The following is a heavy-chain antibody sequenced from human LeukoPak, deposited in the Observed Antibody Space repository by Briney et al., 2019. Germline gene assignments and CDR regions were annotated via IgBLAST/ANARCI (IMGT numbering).Heavy chain of an antibody. CDR1: GFTLSDYY. V-gene: IGHV3-11*04. D-gene: IGHD1-26*01. J-gene: IGHJ4*02. Sequence: GGSLRLSCAASGFTLSDYYMSWIRQAPGKGLEWVSYISNTGSTTQYADSVKGRFTISRDNAKNSLHLQMNSLRAEDTAVYYCARVRGSYSVDYWGQGTLVTVSS. CDR3: ARVRGSYSVDY. CDR2: ISNTGSTT.